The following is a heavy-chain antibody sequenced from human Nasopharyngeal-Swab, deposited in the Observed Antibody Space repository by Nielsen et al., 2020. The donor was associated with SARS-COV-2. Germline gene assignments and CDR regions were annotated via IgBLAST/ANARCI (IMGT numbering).Heavy chain of an antibody. CDR2: IYYSGST. CDR3: ARVLRAAYVGYFDY. J-gene: IGHJ4*02. V-gene: IGHV4-31*03. Sequence: SETLSLTCTVSGGSISSGGYYWSWIRQHPGKGPEWIEYIYYSGSTYYNPSLKSRVTISVDTSKNQFSLKLSSVTAADTAVYYCARVLRAAYVGYFDYWGQGTLVTVSS. D-gene: IGHD4-23*01. CDR1: GGSISSGGYY.